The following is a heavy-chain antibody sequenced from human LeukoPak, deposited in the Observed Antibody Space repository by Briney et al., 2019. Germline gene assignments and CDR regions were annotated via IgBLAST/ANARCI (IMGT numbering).Heavy chain of an antibody. D-gene: IGHD4/OR15-4a*01. Sequence: QPGGSLRLSCAASGSTFSRYWMHWARQAPGKGLVWVSRINSDGYSTTYADFVKGRFTISRDNAKNTLYLQMKSLRADDTAVYYCMRDYGAWGKGTLVTVSP. CDR2: INSDGYST. V-gene: IGHV3-74*01. J-gene: IGHJ5*02. CDR3: MRDYGA. CDR1: GSTFSRYW.